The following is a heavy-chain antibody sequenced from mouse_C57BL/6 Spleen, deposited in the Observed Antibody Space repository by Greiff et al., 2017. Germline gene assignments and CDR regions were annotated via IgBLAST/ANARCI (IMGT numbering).Heavy chain of an antibody. CDR3: TRRDSSRSSYYFDY. J-gene: IGHJ2*01. Sequence: QVQLQQSGAELVRPGASVTLSCKASGYTFTDYEMHWVKQTPGHGLEWIGAIDPETGGTTYNQKFKGKATLTADKSSSTAYMELRSLTSEDSAVYYCTRRDSSRSSYYFDYWGQGTTLTVSS. V-gene: IGHV1-15*01. CDR2: IDPETGGT. D-gene: IGHD1-1*01. CDR1: GYTFTDYE.